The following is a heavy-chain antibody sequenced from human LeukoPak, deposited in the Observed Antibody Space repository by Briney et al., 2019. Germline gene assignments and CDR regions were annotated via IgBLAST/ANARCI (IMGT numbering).Heavy chain of an antibody. J-gene: IGHJ1*01. D-gene: IGHD1-1*01. CDR2: INSDGTNT. V-gene: IGHV3-74*01. CDR1: GFTFTTYW. Sequence: GGSLRLSCAASGFTFTTYWMHWVRQAPGKGLVWVSRINSDGTNTIYADSVKGRFTTSRDNAKNTLYLQLRSLRAEDTAVYYCARGRSSGAEFFQHWGQGTLVTVSS. CDR3: ARGRSSGAEFFQH.